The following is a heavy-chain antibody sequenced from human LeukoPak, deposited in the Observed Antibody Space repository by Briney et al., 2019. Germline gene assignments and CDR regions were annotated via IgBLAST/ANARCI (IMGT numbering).Heavy chain of an antibody. CDR2: IYYSGST. CDR3: ARGGPYSSSSY. V-gene: IGHV4-59*01. D-gene: IGHD6-6*01. J-gene: IGHJ4*02. CDR1: GGSISSYY. Sequence: SETLSLTCTVSGGSISSYYWSWIRQSPGKGLEWIGYIYYSGSTNYNPSLKSRVTISVDTSKNQFSLKLSSVTAADTAVYYCARGGPYSSSSYWGQGTLVTVSS.